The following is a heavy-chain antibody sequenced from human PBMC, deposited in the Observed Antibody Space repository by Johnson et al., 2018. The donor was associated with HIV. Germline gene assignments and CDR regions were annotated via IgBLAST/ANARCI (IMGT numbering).Heavy chain of an antibody. V-gene: IGHV3-64*01. D-gene: IGHD1-20*01. CDR3: TRGIPNLPITGTRGFDI. CDR2: ISSNGVRP. J-gene: IGHJ3*02. Sequence: VQLVESGGGLVQPGGSLRLSSAASGFTFSTSAMYWVRQAPGKGLEYVSGISSNGVRPFYATSLKERFTVSRDSSNNTLYLQMGSLRDEDMAVYYCTRGIPNLPITGTRGFDIWGQGTMVTVSS. CDR1: GFTFSTSA.